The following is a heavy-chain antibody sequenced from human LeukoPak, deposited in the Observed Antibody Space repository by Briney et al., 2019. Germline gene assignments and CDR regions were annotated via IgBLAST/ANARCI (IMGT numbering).Heavy chain of an antibody. V-gene: IGHV3-20*04. CDR1: GFTFDDYG. D-gene: IGHD3-10*01. CDR2: INWNGGST. Sequence: PGGSLRLSCAASGFTFDDYGMSWVRQAPGKGLEWVSGINWNGGSTGYADSVKGRFTISRDNAKNSLYLQMNSLRAEDTAVYYCATDPGTLYYFDYWGQGTLVTVSS. J-gene: IGHJ4*02. CDR3: ATDPGTLYYFDY.